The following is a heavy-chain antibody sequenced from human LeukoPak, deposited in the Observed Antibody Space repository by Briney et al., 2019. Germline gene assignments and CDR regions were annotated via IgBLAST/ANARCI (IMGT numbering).Heavy chain of an antibody. CDR2: INQDGSEK. D-gene: IGHD1-26*01. CDR3: AAGGRYGFLFDY. J-gene: IGHJ4*02. V-gene: IGHV3-7*02. Sequence: GGSLRLSCAASGFTFSNFWMCWVRQAPGKGLEWVANINQDGSEKYYVDSVKGRFTISRDNAKNSQYLQMNSLRAEDTAVYYCAAGGRYGFLFDYWGQGTLVTVSS. CDR1: GFTFSNFW.